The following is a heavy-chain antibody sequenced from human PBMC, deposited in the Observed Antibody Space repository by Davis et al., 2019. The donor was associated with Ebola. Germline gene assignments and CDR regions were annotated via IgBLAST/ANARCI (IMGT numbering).Heavy chain of an antibody. Sequence: MPSETLSLTCTVSGGSISSYYWSWIRQPPGKGLEWIGSIYYSGSTYYNPSLKSRVTISVDTSKNQFSLKLSSVTAADTAVYYCATYDFWSGYHSPFDYWGQGTLVTVSS. CDR2: IYYSGST. V-gene: IGHV4-59*05. CDR1: GGSISSYY. CDR3: ATYDFWSGYHSPFDY. D-gene: IGHD3-3*01. J-gene: IGHJ4*02.